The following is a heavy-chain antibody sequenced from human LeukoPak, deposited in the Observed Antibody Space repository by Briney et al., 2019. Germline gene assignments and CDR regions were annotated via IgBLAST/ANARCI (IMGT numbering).Heavy chain of an antibody. V-gene: IGHV4-59*01. CDR1: GGSIRNYY. J-gene: IGHJ5*02. CDR3: ARGWDLVGATPRLDWFDP. CDR2: IYYSGST. Sequence: SETLPLTCTVSGGSIRNYYWSWIRQPPGKGLEWIGYIYYSGSTNYNPSLKSRVTISVDTSKNQFSLKLSSVTAADTAVYYCARGWDLVGATPRLDWFDPWGQGTLVSVSS. D-gene: IGHD1-26*01.